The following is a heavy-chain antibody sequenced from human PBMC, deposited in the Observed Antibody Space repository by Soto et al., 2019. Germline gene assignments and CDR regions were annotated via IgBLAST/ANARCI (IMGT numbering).Heavy chain of an antibody. Sequence: QVQLVQSGAEVKKPGSSVKVSCKASGGTFSSYAISWVRQAPGQGLEWMGGIIPIFGTANYAQKFQGRVTITADKTTSTAYMELSSLRAEDTAVYYCARMRPNRGYYYDGMDVWGQGTTVTVSS. CDR3: ARMRPNRGYYYDGMDV. V-gene: IGHV1-69*06. J-gene: IGHJ6*02. D-gene: IGHD7-27*01. CDR1: GGTFSSYA. CDR2: IIPIFGTA.